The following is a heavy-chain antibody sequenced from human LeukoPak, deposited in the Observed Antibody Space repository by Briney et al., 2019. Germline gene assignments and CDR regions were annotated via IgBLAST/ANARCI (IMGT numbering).Heavy chain of an antibody. J-gene: IGHJ3*02. CDR3: IRDYGAAGPTNAFDI. Sequence: QSGGSLRLSCAASGFTFSHYWMHWVRQAPGKGLVWVSRINSDGGSTSYGDSVKGRFTISRDNAKNTVYLQMNSLRADDTASYYCIRDYGAAGPTNAFDIWGQGTMVAVSS. CDR2: INSDGGST. D-gene: IGHD5-24*01. V-gene: IGHV3-74*01. CDR1: GFTFSHYW.